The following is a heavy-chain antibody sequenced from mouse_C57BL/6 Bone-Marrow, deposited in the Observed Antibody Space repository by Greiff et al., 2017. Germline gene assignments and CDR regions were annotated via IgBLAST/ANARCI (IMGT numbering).Heavy chain of an antibody. CDR1: GFTFSDYY. CDR2: INYDGSST. D-gene: IGHD1-1*01. V-gene: IGHV5-16*01. Sequence: EVQLVESEGGLVQPGSSMKLSCTASGFTFSDYYMAWVRQVPEKGLEWVANINYDGSSTYYLDSLKSRFIISRDNAKNILYLQMSSLKSEDTATYYCALFITTVVADYFDYWGQGTTLTVSS. CDR3: ALFITTVVADYFDY. J-gene: IGHJ2*01.